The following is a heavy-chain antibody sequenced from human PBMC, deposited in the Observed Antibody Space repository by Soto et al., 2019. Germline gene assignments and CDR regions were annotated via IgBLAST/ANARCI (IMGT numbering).Heavy chain of an antibody. CDR2: ISGSGGST. V-gene: IGHV3-23*01. D-gene: IGHD6-19*01. CDR3: AKVWGWASSPYYFDY. Sequence: GGSLRLSCAASGFTFSNYAMTWVRQAPGKGLEWVSAISGSGGSTYYADSVKGRFTISRDNSKNTLYLQMNSLRAEDTAVYYCAKVWGWASSPYYFDYWGQGTLVTVSS. J-gene: IGHJ4*02. CDR1: GFTFSNYA.